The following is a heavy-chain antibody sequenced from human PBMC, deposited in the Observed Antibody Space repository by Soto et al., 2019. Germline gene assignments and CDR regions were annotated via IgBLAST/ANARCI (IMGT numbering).Heavy chain of an antibody. D-gene: IGHD3-3*01. CDR2: IIPIFGTA. CDR3: ARDDYDCWSGYSSFDP. Sequence: GASVKVSCKASGGTFSSYAISWVRQAPGQGLEWMGGIIPIFGTANYAQKFQGRVTITADESTSTAYMELSSLRSEDTAVYYCARDDYDCWSGYSSFDPWGQGTLVTVSS. J-gene: IGHJ5*02. CDR1: GGTFSSYA. V-gene: IGHV1-69*13.